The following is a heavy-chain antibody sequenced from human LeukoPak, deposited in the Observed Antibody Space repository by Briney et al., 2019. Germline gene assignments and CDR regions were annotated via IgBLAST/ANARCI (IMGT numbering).Heavy chain of an antibody. Sequence: GGSLRLSCAASGFPLSYYWLHWVRQAPGKGLEWVSRISNDGSTTTYADSVKGRFTISRDNAKNTAYVHMNSLRDDDTAVYFCARDTGDGTGAFDLWGQGTMVT. J-gene: IGHJ3*01. CDR1: GFPLSYYW. D-gene: IGHD7-27*01. CDR2: ISNDGSTT. V-gene: IGHV3-74*03. CDR3: ARDTGDGTGAFDL.